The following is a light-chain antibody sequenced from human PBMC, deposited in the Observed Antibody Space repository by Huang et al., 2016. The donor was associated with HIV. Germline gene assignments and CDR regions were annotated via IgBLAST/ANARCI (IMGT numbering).Light chain of an antibody. CDR2: KAS. Sequence: DIQMTQSPSTLSASVGDRVTITCRASQSISRWFAWYQQKPGKAPKVLIYKASTLHSGVPSRFSGSGSGTEVTLTISSLQPDDFATYYCQQYNHYSTFGQGTKLEIK. J-gene: IGKJ2*01. V-gene: IGKV1-5*03. CDR3: QQYNHYST. CDR1: QSISRW.